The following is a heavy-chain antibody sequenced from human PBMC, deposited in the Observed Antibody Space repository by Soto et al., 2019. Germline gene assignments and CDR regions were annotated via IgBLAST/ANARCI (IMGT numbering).Heavy chain of an antibody. V-gene: IGHV3-33*01. D-gene: IGHD3-10*01. J-gene: IGHJ4*02. CDR2: IWYDGSTK. Sequence: QVHLVESGGGVVQPGRALRLSCSASGFTFSDYGMHWVRQAPGKGLEWVAVIWYDGSTKHYTDSVEGRFTISRDNSKNTLYLQINSLRVEDTAVYYCARVEFGGYLDYWGQGTLVMVSS. CDR1: GFTFSDYG. CDR3: ARVEFGGYLDY.